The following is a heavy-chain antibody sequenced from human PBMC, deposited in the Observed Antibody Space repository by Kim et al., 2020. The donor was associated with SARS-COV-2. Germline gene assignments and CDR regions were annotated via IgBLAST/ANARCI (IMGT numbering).Heavy chain of an antibody. CDR3: AHRRKXGWFLDFFDY. CDR1: GFSLTSSGVG. V-gene: IGHV2-5*02. CDR2: IYGXDTK. D-gene: IGHD6-19*01. Sequence: SGPTLVNPRQTLTLTCTFSGFSLTSSGVGVGWLRQPPGKTLEWLAVIYGXDTKRXSPSLKNRRTISKDTSTSQVVLTLXSVAHVDTATYYCAHRRKXGWFLDFFDYXXQGXXXTVS. J-gene: IGHJ4*02.